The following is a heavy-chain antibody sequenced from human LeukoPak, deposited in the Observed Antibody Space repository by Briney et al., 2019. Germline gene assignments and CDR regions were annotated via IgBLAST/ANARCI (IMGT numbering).Heavy chain of an antibody. D-gene: IGHD3-3*02. J-gene: IGHJ4*02. CDR2: INPSGGST. V-gene: IGHV1-46*01. CDR3: ARELEVSIDY. Sequence: ASVKVSCKTSGYSFIDYYIHWVRQAPGQGLEWMGIINPSGGSTSYAQKFQGRVTMTRDTSTSTVYMELSSLRSEDTAVYYCARELEVSIDYWGQGTLVTVSS. CDR1: GYSFIDYY.